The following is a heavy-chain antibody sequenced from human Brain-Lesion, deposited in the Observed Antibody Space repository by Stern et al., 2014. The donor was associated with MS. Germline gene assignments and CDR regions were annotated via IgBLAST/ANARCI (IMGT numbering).Heavy chain of an antibody. CDR1: GFTFGNYW. D-gene: IGHD3-3*01. Sequence: EVQLEESGGGLVQPGGSLTLSCTAAGFTFGNYWMTWVRQAQGKGLEWVANIKEDGTEKNYEDSLNGRFTISSDNTTKSLYLPMNSLRVEDTALYSCARVYNTIYGIVTQRGSGMDVWGQGTMVTVSS. CDR2: IKEDGTEK. CDR3: ARVYNTIYGIVTQRGSGMDV. J-gene: IGHJ6*02. V-gene: IGHV3-7*01.